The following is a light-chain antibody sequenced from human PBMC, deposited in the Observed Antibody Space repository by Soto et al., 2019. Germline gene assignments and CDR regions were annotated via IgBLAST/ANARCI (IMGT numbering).Light chain of an antibody. CDR2: AAS. V-gene: IGKV3-20*01. Sequence: EIVLPHTPGTRCLSRRERATLSSMARQSVSSSYLAWYQQKPGQAPMLLISAASRRATGIPDRFSGSGSGTAFTLTIRRLEPEAFDVYYCQYYGTPETFGQGTKVDI. CDR3: QYYGTPET. J-gene: IGKJ1*01. CDR1: QSVSSSY.